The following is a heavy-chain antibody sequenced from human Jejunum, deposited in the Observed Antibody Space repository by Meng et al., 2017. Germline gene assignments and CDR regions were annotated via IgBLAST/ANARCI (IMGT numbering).Heavy chain of an antibody. CDR1: GGSVSSGNYY. Sequence: SETLSLTCTVSGGSVSSGNYYWSWIRQPPGKGLEWIGYRYNSGSTNYNLSLKSRVTISLDTSKNQFSLKLSSVTAADTAIYYCARGGYYFDFWGQGALVTVSS. CDR2: RYNSGST. D-gene: IGHD6-25*01. CDR3: ARGGYYFDF. J-gene: IGHJ4*02. V-gene: IGHV4-61*01.